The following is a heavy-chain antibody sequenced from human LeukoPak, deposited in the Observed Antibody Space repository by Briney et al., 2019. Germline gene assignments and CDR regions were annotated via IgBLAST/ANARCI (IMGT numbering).Heavy chain of an antibody. D-gene: IGHD7-27*01. J-gene: IGHJ4*02. Sequence: GGSLRLSCAASRLTFSTYAMHWVRQAPGKGLEWVAVISNDGINKYYADSVKGRFTISRDNSKNTLYLQMNSLRDEDTAVQYCARDKSNHWGYMGYFDYWGQGNLVTVSS. CDR2: ISNDGINK. CDR3: ARDKSNHWGYMGYFDY. CDR1: RLTFSTYA. V-gene: IGHV3-30-3*01.